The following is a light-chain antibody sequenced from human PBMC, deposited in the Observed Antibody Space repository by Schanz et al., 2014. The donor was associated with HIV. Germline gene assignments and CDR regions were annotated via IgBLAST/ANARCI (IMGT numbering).Light chain of an antibody. V-gene: IGKV3-15*01. CDR1: ASVSNN. Sequence: EIVMTQSPDTLSVSPGERATLSCRTSASVSNNLAWYQQKPGQAPRLLIYGASTRATGIPARFSGSGSGTEFTLTVSSLQSEDFAVYYCQQYGSSPTFGQGTKVEIK. J-gene: IGKJ1*01. CDR3: QQYGSSPT. CDR2: GAS.